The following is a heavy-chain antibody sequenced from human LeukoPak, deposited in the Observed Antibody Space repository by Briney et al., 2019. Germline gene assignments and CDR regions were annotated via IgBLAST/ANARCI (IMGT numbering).Heavy chain of an antibody. CDR1: GYTFTGYY. D-gene: IGHD4-23*01. J-gene: IGHJ4*02. V-gene: IGHV1-2*02. CDR3: AREWGTSVVTFFDY. Sequence: GASVKVSCKASGYTFTGYYMHWVRQAPGQGLEWMGWINPNSGGTNYAQKFQGRVTMTRDTSISTAYMELSRLRSDDTAMYYCAREWGTSVVTFFDYWGPGTPGTLSP. CDR2: INPNSGGT.